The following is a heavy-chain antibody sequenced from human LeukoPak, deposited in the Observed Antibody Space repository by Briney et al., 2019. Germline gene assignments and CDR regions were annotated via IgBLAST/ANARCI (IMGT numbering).Heavy chain of an antibody. Sequence: GGSLRLSCAASGFTFNSYSMHWVRQAPGKGLEWVTAISDDETYKFYADSVKGRFTISRDNSKNTLYLQMNSLRVEDTAVYYCAKAADQYYYYYFYYMDVWGKGTTVTVSS. D-gene: IGHD2-2*01. CDR1: GFTFNSYS. J-gene: IGHJ6*03. V-gene: IGHV3-30-3*01. CDR2: ISDDETYK. CDR3: AKAADQYYYYYFYYMDV.